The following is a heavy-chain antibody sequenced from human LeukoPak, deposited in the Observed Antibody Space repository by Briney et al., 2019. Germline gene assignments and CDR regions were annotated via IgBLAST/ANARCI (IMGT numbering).Heavy chain of an antibody. D-gene: IGHD3-22*01. Sequence: PSETLSLTCAVYAGSFSDYNWSWIRQSPGKGLQWIGEIHHSGGTNYSPSLKSRVTLSVDTSKNQLSLKLSSVTAADTAVYYCVRNGYDSSGYHFSSDSRGRGTLVTVSS. CDR2: IHHSGGT. J-gene: IGHJ4*02. V-gene: IGHV4-34*01. CDR3: VRNGYDSSGYHFSSDS. CDR1: AGSFSDYN.